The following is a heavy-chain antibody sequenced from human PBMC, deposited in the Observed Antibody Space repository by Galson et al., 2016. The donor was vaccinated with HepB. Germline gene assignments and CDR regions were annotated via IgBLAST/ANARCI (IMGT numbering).Heavy chain of an antibody. D-gene: IGHD3-16*02. J-gene: IGHJ4*02. Sequence: SLRLSCAASGFSFSTYEMIWVRQAPGMGLEWVSYISGNGDSVTYTDSVKGRFTISRDNAKKLLYLQMNSLRAEDTAVYYCVRDGRLGVQGTFRQFDHWGQGTLVTVSS. CDR1: GFSFSTYE. V-gene: IGHV3-48*03. CDR2: ISGNGDSV. CDR3: VRDGRLGVQGTFRQFDH.